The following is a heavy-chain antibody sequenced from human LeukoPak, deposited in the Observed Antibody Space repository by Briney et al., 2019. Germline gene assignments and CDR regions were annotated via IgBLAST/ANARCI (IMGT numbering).Heavy chain of an antibody. D-gene: IGHD2-21*02. CDR3: ARASDSGDWHLGY. V-gene: IGHV4-59*01. CDR2: VYDRGGT. J-gene: IGHJ4*02. CDR1: GDFISRYY. Sequence: SETLSLTCTVSGDFISRYYWSWIRQSPGKGLEWIGYVYDRGGTNYNPSLKSRAIISADTSKNQFSLKVTSATAADTAVYYCARASDSGDWHLGYWGQGTLVTVSS.